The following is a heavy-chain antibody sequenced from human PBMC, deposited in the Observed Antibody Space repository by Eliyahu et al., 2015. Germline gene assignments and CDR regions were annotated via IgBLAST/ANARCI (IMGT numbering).Heavy chain of an antibody. CDR2: ISGSGGST. Sequence: EVQLVESGGGLVQPGGSLRLSCAASGFXFSSYAXSWVRQAPGKGLEWVSAISGSGGSTYYADSVKGRFTISRDNSKNTLYLQMNSLRAEDTAVYYCAKDSRGYSYGPSPRYFDYWGQGTLVTVSS. D-gene: IGHD5-18*01. CDR3: AKDSRGYSYGPSPRYFDY. J-gene: IGHJ4*02. CDR1: GFXFSSYA. V-gene: IGHV3-23*04.